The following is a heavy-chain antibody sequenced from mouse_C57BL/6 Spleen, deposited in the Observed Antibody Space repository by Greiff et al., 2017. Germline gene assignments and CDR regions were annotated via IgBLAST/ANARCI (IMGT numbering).Heavy chain of an antibody. CDR1: GYTFTDYY. CDR3: ARMGNDYAWFAY. D-gene: IGHD2-4*01. CDR2: INPNNGGT. Sequence: EVQLQQSGPELVKPGASVKISCKASGYTFTDYYMNWVKQSHGKSLEWIGDINPNNGGTSYNQKFKGKATLTVDKSSSTAYMELRSLTSEDSAVYYWARMGNDYAWFAYWGQGTLVTVSA. J-gene: IGHJ3*01. V-gene: IGHV1-26*01.